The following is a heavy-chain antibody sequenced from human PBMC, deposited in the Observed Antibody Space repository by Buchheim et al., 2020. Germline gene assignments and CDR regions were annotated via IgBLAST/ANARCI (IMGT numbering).Heavy chain of an antibody. V-gene: IGHV4-61*02. D-gene: IGHD4-17*01. J-gene: IGHJ6*02. CDR3: ARSRTVHHYYYYAMDV. CDR1: GGSISSGSYF. CDR2: FYISGST. Sequence: QVQLQESGPGLVKPSKTLSLTCTVSGGSISSGSYFWSWIRQPAGKGLEWIGRFYISGSTNYNPSLKSRVTISVDTSKNQFFLKLTSVTAADTAVYYCARSRTVHHYYYYAMDVWGQGTT.